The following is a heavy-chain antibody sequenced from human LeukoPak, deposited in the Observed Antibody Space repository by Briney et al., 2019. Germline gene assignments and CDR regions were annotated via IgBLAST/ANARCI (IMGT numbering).Heavy chain of an antibody. CDR1: GFTFTNSW. V-gene: IGHV3-7*01. Sequence: GGSLRLSCAASGFTFTNSWMAWVRQAPGKGLEWVANIKQDGSTKHYVDSLKGRITISRDNPKNSLYLQMNNLRADDTAVYYCTRDTDGSLDYWGQGILVTVAS. J-gene: IGHJ4*02. D-gene: IGHD1-26*01. CDR3: TRDTDGSLDY. CDR2: IKQDGSTK.